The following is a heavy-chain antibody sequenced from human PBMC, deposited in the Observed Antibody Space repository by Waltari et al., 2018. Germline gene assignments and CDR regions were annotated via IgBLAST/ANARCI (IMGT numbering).Heavy chain of an antibody. J-gene: IGHJ4*02. D-gene: IGHD6-6*01. CDR3: ARFGKYSSSYRFDY. CDR1: GGSFSGYY. V-gene: IGHV4-34*01. CDR2: INHSGST. Sequence: QVQLQQWGAGLLKPSETLSLTCAVYGGSFSGYYWSWIRQPPGKGLEWVGEINHSGSTNYNPSLKRRVTISVDTSKNQFSLKLSSVTAADTAVYYCARFGKYSSSYRFDYWGQGTLVTVSS.